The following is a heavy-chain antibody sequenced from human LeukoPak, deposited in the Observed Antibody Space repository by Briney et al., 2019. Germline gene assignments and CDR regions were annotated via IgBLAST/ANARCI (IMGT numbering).Heavy chain of an antibody. D-gene: IGHD1-14*01. Sequence: PGGSLRLSCVASGFTFSSYGMHWVRQAPGKGLEWVAFIRYDGGNKYNADSVKGRFTISRDNSKNTLYLQMNSLRAEDTAVYYCAKEWYQAYFDYWGQGTLVTVSS. J-gene: IGHJ4*02. CDR2: IRYDGGNK. CDR3: AKEWYQAYFDY. CDR1: GFTFSSYG. V-gene: IGHV3-30*02.